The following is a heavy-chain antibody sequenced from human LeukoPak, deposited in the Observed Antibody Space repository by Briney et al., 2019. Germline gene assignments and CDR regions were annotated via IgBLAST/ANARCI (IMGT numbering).Heavy chain of an antibody. Sequence: SETLSLTCTVSGGSISSYYWSWIRQPPGKGLEWIGYIYYSGSTKYNPSLKSRVTISVDTSKNQFSLKLNSVTAADTAMYYCARAAEYSSGWYLFDFWGQGILVTVSA. CDR2: IYYSGST. J-gene: IGHJ4*02. CDR1: GGSISSYY. D-gene: IGHD6-19*01. V-gene: IGHV4-59*12. CDR3: ARAAEYSSGWYLFDF.